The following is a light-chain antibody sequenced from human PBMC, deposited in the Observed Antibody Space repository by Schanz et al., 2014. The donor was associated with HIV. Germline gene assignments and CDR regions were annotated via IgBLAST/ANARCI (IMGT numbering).Light chain of an antibody. CDR1: QSVKSNF. CDR3: QEYGSSPWT. Sequence: EIVLTQSPGTLSLSPGERGTLSCRASQSVKSNFIGWYQQKPGQAPRLLIFGASNRATGIPDRFSGGVYGTDFNLPISRVEPEDYAVYYCQEYGSSPWTFGQGTRVDVK. CDR2: GAS. J-gene: IGKJ1*01. V-gene: IGKV3-20*01.